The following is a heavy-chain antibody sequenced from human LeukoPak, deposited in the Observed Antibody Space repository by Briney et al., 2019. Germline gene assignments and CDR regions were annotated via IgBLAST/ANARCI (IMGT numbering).Heavy chain of an antibody. CDR3: ARATLYDYYFNY. J-gene: IGHJ4*02. D-gene: IGHD5/OR15-5a*01. Sequence: ASVKVSCKASRYTFTSYYMHWVRQAPGQGLEWMGIINPSGGSTSYAQKFQGRVTLTRDTSTSTVYMELSSLRSEDTAVYYCARATLYDYYFNYWGQGTLVTVSS. CDR1: RYTFTSYY. V-gene: IGHV1-46*01. CDR2: INPSGGST.